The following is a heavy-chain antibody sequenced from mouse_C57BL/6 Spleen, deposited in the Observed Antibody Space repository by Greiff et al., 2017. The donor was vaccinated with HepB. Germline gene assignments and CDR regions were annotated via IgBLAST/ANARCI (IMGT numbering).Heavy chain of an antibody. CDR2: IYPGGGYT. J-gene: IGHJ2*01. V-gene: IGHV1-63*01. D-gene: IGHD4-1*01. Sequence: VQLQESGAELVRPGTSVKMSCKASGYTFTNYWIGWAKQRPGHGLEWIGDIYPGGGYTNYNEKFKGKATMTADKSSSTAYMQFSSLTSEDSAIYYCARSLGLSLNFDYWGQGTTLTVSS. CDR1: GYTFTNYW. CDR3: ARSLGLSLNFDY.